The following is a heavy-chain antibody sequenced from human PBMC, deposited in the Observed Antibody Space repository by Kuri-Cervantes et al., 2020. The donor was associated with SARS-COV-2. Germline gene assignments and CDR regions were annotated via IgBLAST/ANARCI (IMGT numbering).Heavy chain of an antibody. J-gene: IGHJ6*03. D-gene: IGHD6-6*01. CDR2: IYYSGSA. CDR1: GGSVSRGSYY. Sequence: ESLKISCTVSGGSVSRGSYYWSWIRQPPGKGLEWIGYIYYSGSANYNPSLKSRVTISVDTSKNQFSLQLSSVTAADTAVYYCARSEARYYYYYMDVWGKGTTVTVSS. V-gene: IGHV4-61*01. CDR3: ARSEARYYYYYMDV.